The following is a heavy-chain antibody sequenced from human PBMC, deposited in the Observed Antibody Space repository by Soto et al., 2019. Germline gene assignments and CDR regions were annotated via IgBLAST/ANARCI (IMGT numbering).Heavy chain of an antibody. D-gene: IGHD3-3*01. CDR1: GFTFSSYA. CDR2: ISGSGGST. CDR3: AKDWEYDFWSGYQDY. Sequence: EVQLLESGGGLVQPGGSLRLSCAASGFTFSSYAMSWVRQAPGKGLEWVSAISGSGGSTYYADSVKGRFTISRDNSKHTLYLQMNSLRAEDTAVYYCAKDWEYDFWSGYQDYWGQGTLVTVSS. V-gene: IGHV3-23*01. J-gene: IGHJ4*02.